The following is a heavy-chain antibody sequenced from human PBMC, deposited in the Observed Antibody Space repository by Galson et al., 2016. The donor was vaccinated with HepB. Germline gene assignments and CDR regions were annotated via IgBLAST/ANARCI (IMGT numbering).Heavy chain of an antibody. D-gene: IGHD6-13*01. CDR2: VNSDEGST. CDR3: AGSIGATAPFDY. Sequence: SLRLSCAASGFTFSRYWMHWVRQAPGKGLVWVSRVNSDEGSTTYADSVKGRFTITRDNAKNMLYLQMNSLRAGDTAVYYCAGSIGATAPFDYWGQGTLVTVSS. V-gene: IGHV3-74*01. CDR1: GFTFSRYW. J-gene: IGHJ4*02.